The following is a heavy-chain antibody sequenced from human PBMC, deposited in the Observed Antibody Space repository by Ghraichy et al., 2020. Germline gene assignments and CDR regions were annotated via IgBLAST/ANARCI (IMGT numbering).Heavy chain of an antibody. V-gene: IGHV3-7*01. CDR1: GFTFSSYW. CDR3: ARKEVD. CDR2: INPEETYK. Sequence: LSLTCAASGFTFSSYWMSWVRQAPGKGLEWVANINPEETYKDYVDSVKGRFTISRDNAKNSLYLQMNSLRAEDTAVYYCARKEVDWGQGTLVTVSS. J-gene: IGHJ4*02.